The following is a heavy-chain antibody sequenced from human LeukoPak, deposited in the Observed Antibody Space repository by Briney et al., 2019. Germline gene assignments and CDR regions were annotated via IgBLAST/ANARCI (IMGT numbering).Heavy chain of an antibody. Sequence: PGGSLRLSCAASGFTFSSYAMHWVRQAPGKGLEWVALISYDGSNKYYADSVKGRFTISRDNSKNTLYLQMNSLRAEDTAVYYCAKDPNYYGTPNWFDPWGQGTLVTVSS. CDR3: AKDPNYYGTPNWFDP. V-gene: IGHV3-30*04. J-gene: IGHJ5*02. CDR2: ISYDGSNK. D-gene: IGHD3-10*01. CDR1: GFTFSSYA.